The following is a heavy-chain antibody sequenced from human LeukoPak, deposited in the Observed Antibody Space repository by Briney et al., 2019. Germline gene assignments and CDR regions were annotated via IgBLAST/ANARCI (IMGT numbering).Heavy chain of an antibody. V-gene: IGHV3-48*03. CDR1: GFTFSSYE. Sequence: GGSRRPSCAVSGFTFSSYEMNWVRQAPGKGLGWVSYIISGGSTIYYAGSVKGRFTLSRDNAKYSLYLQMNSLRAEDTAVYYCARVEMATIGVDYWGQGTLVTVSS. D-gene: IGHD5-24*01. CDR2: IISGGSTI. J-gene: IGHJ4*02. CDR3: ARVEMATIGVDY.